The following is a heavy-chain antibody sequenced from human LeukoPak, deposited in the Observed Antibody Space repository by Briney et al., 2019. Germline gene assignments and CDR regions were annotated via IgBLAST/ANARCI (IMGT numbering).Heavy chain of an antibody. Sequence: SVKVSCKASGGTFSSYAISWVRQAPGQGLEWMGRIIPIFGIANYAQKFQGRVTITAHKSTSTAYMELSSLRSEDTAVYYCASDGVDYYDSSGSSQFDYWGQGTLVTVSS. V-gene: IGHV1-69*04. CDR1: GGTFSSYA. D-gene: IGHD3-22*01. CDR2: IIPIFGIA. CDR3: ASDGVDYYDSSGSSQFDY. J-gene: IGHJ4*02.